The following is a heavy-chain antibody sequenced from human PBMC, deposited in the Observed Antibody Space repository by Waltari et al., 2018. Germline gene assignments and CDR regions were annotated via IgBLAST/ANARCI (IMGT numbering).Heavy chain of an antibody. J-gene: IGHJ6*02. D-gene: IGHD6-13*01. CDR3: ARVPRGWQQLVYGMDV. V-gene: IGHV4-30-4*08. Sequence: QVQLQESGPGLVKPSQTLSLTCTVSGGSISSGDYYWSWIRQPPGKGLEWIGYIYYSGSTYYNPSLKSRVTISVDTSKNQFSLKLSSVTAADTAVYYCARVPRGWQQLVYGMDVWGQGTTVTVSS. CDR1: GGSISSGDYY. CDR2: IYYSGST.